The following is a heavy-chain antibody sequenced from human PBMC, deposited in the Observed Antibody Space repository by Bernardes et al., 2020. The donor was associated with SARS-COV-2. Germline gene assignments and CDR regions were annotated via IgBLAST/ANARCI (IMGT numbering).Heavy chain of an antibody. CDR3: AKGRIGSDFWSGHSL. J-gene: IGHJ1*01. CDR1: GFTFRTFA. Sequence: GGSLRLSCAASGFTFRTFAMTWVRQAPGQGLAWVSALSGSGRGPYYADSVKGRFTVSRDNSKNILYLQLNSLRAEDTAVYFCAKGRIGSDFWSGHSLWGQGTLMTVSS. CDR2: LSGSGRGP. V-gene: IGHV3-23*01. D-gene: IGHD3-3*01.